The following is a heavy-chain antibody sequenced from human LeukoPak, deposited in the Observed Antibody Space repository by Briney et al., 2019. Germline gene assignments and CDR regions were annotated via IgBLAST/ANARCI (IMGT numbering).Heavy chain of an antibody. D-gene: IGHD6-13*01. CDR3: ARGVLGSWYVRDWFDP. J-gene: IGHJ5*02. Sequence: PSQTLSLTCTVSGGSISSGDYYWSWIRQPPGKGLEWIGYIYYSGSTYYNPSLKSRVTISVDTSKNQFSPKLSSVTAAGTAVYYCARGVLGSWYVRDWFDPWGQGTLVTVSS. CDR2: IYYSGST. CDR1: GGSISSGDYY. V-gene: IGHV4-30-4*08.